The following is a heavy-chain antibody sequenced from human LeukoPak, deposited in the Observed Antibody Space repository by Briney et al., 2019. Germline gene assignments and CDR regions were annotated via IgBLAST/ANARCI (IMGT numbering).Heavy chain of an antibody. J-gene: IGHJ4*02. V-gene: IGHV1-2*02. Sequence: ASVKVSCKASGYTFTGYYVHWVRQAPGQGPEWMGWINPNSGVTNYAQKFQGRVTLTRDTSITTAYMELSRLNSDDTAVYYCARDVSRSRDYWGQGTPVTVSS. D-gene: IGHD2-8*01. CDR3: ARDVSRSRDY. CDR1: GYTFTGYY. CDR2: INPNSGVT.